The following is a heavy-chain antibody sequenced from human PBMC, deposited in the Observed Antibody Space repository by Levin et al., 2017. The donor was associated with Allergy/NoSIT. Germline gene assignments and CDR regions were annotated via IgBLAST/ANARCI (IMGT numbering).Heavy chain of an antibody. CDR3: ARAPNNYYESRYGMDV. Sequence: SETLSLTCTVSGGSISSYYWSWIRQPPGKGLEWIGYIYYSGSTNYNPSLKSRVTISVDTSKNQFSLKLSSVTAADTAVYYCARAPNNYYESRYGMDVWGQGTTVTVSS. CDR1: GGSISSYY. V-gene: IGHV4-59*01. CDR2: IYYSGST. D-gene: IGHD3-22*01. J-gene: IGHJ6*02.